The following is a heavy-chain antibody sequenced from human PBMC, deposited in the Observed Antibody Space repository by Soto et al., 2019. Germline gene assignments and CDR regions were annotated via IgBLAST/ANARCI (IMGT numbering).Heavy chain of an antibody. D-gene: IGHD4-17*01. J-gene: IGHJ4*02. Sequence: SGPTLVNPTQTLTLTCTFSGFSLSTSGVGVGWIRQPPGKALEWLALIYWDDDKRYSPSLKSRLTITKDTSKNQVVLTMTNMDPVDTATYYCAHSTTVTTIWGLYYYFDYWGQGTLVTVSS. V-gene: IGHV2-5*02. CDR1: GFSLSTSGVG. CDR2: IYWDDDK. CDR3: AHSTTVTTIWGLYYYFDY.